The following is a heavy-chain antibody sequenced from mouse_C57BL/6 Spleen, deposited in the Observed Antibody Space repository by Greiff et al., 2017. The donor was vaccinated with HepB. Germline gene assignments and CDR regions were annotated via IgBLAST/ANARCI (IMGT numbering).Heavy chain of an antibody. CDR1: GYTFTSYW. CDR2: IDPSDSYT. V-gene: IGHV1-50*01. CDR3: ASPYYYGSSYGFAY. D-gene: IGHD1-1*01. J-gene: IGHJ2*01. Sequence: VQLQQPGAELVKPGASVKLSCKASGYTFTSYWMQWVKQRPGQGLEWIGEIDPSDSYTNYNQKFKGKATLTVDTSSSTAYMQLSSLTSEDSAVYYCASPYYYGSSYGFAYWGQGTTLTVSS.